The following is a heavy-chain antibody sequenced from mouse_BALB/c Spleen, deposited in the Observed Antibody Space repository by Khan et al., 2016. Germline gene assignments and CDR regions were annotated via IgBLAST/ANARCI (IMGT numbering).Heavy chain of an antibody. V-gene: IGHV2-3*01. CDR2: IWGDGST. Sequence: VQLQESGPGLVAPSQSLSITCTVSGFSITSYGVGWVRQPPGKGLEWLGVIWGDGSTNYHSALIYRLTISQDNSKSQVFLKLNSLQTDDTATYYCARAGDGYVPAGFAYWGQGTLVTVSA. D-gene: IGHD2-2*01. CDR1: GFSITSYG. J-gene: IGHJ3*01. CDR3: ARAGDGYVPAGFAY.